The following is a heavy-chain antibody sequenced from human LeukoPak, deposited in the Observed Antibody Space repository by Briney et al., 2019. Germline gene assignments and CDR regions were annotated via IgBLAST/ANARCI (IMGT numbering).Heavy chain of an antibody. D-gene: IGHD3-22*01. CDR1: GGSISSSSYY. CDR3: ARMIGDDAFDI. CDR2: IYYSGTT. J-gene: IGHJ3*02. Sequence: PSETLSLTCTVSGGSISSSSYYWDWIRQPPGKGLEWIGTIYYSGTTYYNPSLKSRVTISVDTSRNQFSLELSSVTATDTAVYYCARMIGDDAFDIWGQGTMVTVSS. V-gene: IGHV4-39*01.